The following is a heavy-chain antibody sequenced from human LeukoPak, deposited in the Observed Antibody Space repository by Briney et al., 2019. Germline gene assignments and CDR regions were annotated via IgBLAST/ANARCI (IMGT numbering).Heavy chain of an antibody. CDR3: ARSNGPVLVSPGAPIHYYYFYMDV. CDR1: GYTFTSYG. Sequence: GASVKVSCKASGYTFTSYGISWVRQAPGQGLEWMGGIIAMFTTANYAQKFQGRVTITADKSTSTAYMELSSLRSEDTAVYYCARSNGPVLVSPGAPIHYYYFYMDVWGKGTTVTVSS. CDR2: IIAMFTTA. V-gene: IGHV1-69*06. D-gene: IGHD3-3*02. J-gene: IGHJ6*03.